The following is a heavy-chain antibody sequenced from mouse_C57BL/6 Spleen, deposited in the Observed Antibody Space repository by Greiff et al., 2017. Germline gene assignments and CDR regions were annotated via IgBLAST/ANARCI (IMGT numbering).Heavy chain of an antibody. CDR1: GYTFTSYW. V-gene: IGHV1-50*01. CDR3: ARGRKNYRGYFDY. CDR2: IDPSDSYT. J-gene: IGHJ2*01. D-gene: IGHD2-12*01. Sequence: QVQLQQPGAELVKPGASVKLSCKASGYTFTSYWMQWAKQRPGQGLDWIGEIDPSDSYTNYNQKFKGTATLTVDTSASTAYMQLSSLTAEDSAVYYCARGRKNYRGYFDYWGQGTTLTVSS.